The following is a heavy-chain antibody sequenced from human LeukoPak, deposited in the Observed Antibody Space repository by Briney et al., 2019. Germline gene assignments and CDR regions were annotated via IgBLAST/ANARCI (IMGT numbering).Heavy chain of an antibody. CDR3: ARDPFDY. Sequence: SETLSLTCAVSGYSISSGYYWGWIRQPPGKGLEWIGSIYHSGSTYYNPSLRSRVTLSVDTSKNQFSLQLSSVTAADTAVYYCARDPFDYWGQGILVTVSS. CDR1: GYSISSGYY. CDR2: IYHSGST. V-gene: IGHV4-38-2*01. J-gene: IGHJ4*02.